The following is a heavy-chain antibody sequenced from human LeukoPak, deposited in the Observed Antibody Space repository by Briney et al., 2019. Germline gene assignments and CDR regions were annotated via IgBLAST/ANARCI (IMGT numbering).Heavy chain of an antibody. Sequence: KPGGSLRLSCAASGFTFSSYSMNWVRQAPGKGLEWIGYIYYSGSTNYNPSLKSRVTISVDTSKNQFSLKLRSVTAADTAVYYCARDKGDYGDYYWFDPWGQGTLVTVSS. CDR1: GFTFSSYS. CDR2: IYYSGST. D-gene: IGHD4-17*01. CDR3: ARDKGDYGDYYWFDP. J-gene: IGHJ5*02. V-gene: IGHV4-59*01.